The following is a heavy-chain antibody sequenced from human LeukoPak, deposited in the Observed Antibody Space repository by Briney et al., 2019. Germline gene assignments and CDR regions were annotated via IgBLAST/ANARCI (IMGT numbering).Heavy chain of an antibody. CDR2: MSYDGSKK. Sequence: GGSLRLSCAASGFTFSSYGMHWVRQAPGKGLEWVAVMSYDGSKKYYADSVKDGFTISRDNTTITMYLQINSLGPEDTSLYYCAKDMEYSYGLGGGYFDFWGQGTLVTVSS. V-gene: IGHV3-30*18. J-gene: IGHJ4*02. D-gene: IGHD5-18*01. CDR1: GFTFSSYG. CDR3: AKDMEYSYGLGGGYFDF.